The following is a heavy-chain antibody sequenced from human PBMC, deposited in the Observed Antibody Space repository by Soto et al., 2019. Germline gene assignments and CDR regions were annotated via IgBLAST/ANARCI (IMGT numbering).Heavy chain of an antibody. CDR3: ARHIRGVSCDYFHN. V-gene: IGHV4-39*01. CDR2: IHYSGSS. Sequence: SETLSLTCTVSGDSIRITRHYWGWIRQPPGKGLEWIGSIHYSGSSDYNPSLKSRVTTSVDTSKNQFSLKLTSGTAADTAVYYCARHIRGVSCDYFHNWGRGTLVTVSS. D-gene: IGHD3-10*01. J-gene: IGHJ4*02. CDR1: GDSIRITRHY.